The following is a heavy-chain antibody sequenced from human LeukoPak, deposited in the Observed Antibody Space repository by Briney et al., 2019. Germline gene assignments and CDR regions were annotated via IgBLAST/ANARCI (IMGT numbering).Heavy chain of an antibody. J-gene: IGHJ6*03. Sequence: PGGSLRLSCVASGFTFRRYDMHWVRQAPGKGLEWVAVIANDGRNEIYADSVKGRFTISRDNSKNTLYLQMNSLRAEDTAVYYCAKGLSSPLRFLEWLTLYYYYMDVWGKGTTVTVSS. CDR3: AKGLSSPLRFLEWLTLYYYYMDV. D-gene: IGHD3-3*01. CDR1: GFTFRRYD. V-gene: IGHV3-30*04. CDR2: IANDGRNE.